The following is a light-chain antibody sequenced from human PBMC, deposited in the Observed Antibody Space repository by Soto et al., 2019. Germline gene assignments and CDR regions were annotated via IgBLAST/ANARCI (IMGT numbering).Light chain of an antibody. V-gene: IGKV1-5*03. Sequence: ILMSQSPSSLSASVGDTVTITCRASQDVDKWLAWYQQKPGKAPKLLIYKSSTLIGGVPSRFSAVGSGTEYSLTISGLQPEDVANYYCQQYSSYWTFGQGTMVEIK. CDR3: QQYSSYWT. CDR2: KSS. CDR1: QDVDKW. J-gene: IGKJ1*01.